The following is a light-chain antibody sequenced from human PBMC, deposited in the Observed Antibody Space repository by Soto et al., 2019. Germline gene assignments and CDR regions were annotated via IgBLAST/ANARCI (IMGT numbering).Light chain of an antibody. V-gene: IGKV3-20*01. CDR1: QSVSSSY. J-gene: IGKJ2*01. Sequence: EIVLTQSPGTLSLSPGERATLSCRASQSVSSSYLAWYQQKPGQAPRLLIYGASSRATGIPDRFSGSGSGTDFTLTISRLEPEDFAVYYCQQYCSSPETFGHGTKLEIK. CDR2: GAS. CDR3: QQYCSSPET.